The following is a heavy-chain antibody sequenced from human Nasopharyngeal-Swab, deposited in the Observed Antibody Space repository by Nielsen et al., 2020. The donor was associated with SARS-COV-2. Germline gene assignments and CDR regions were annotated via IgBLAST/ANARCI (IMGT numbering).Heavy chain of an antibody. D-gene: IGHD2-8*01. CDR3: ATDLRYCTNGVCYTKVADAFDI. V-gene: IGHV1-24*01. J-gene: IGHJ3*02. CDR1: GYTLTELS. CDR2: FDPEDGET. Sequence: ASVKVSCKVSGYTLTELSMHWVRQAPGKGLEWMGGFDPEDGETIYAQKFQGRVTMTEDTSTDTAYMELSSLRSEDTAVYYCATDLRYCTNGVCYTKVADAFDIWGQGTMVTVSS.